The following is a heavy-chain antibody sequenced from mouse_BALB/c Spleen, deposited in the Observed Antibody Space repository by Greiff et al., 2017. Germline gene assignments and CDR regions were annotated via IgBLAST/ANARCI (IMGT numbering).Heavy chain of an antibody. CDR1: GFSLTSYD. Sequence: VQLVESGPGLVAPSQSLSITCTVSGFSLTSYDISWIRQPPGKGLEWLGVIWTGGGTNYNSAFMSRLSISKDNSKSQVFLKMNSLQTDDTAIYYCVRGGYYYAMDYWGQGTSVTVSS. J-gene: IGHJ4*01. CDR3: VRGGYYYAMDY. V-gene: IGHV2-9-2*01. D-gene: IGHD2-2*01. CDR2: IWTGGGT.